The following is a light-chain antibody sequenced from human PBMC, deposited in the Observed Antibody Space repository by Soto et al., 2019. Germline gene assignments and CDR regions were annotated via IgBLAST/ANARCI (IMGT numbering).Light chain of an antibody. CDR3: QQYDSVSLT. CDR1: QSISSW. J-gene: IGKJ4*01. CDR2: KAS. Sequence: DIQMTQSPSTLSASVGDRVTITCRASQSISSWLAWYQQKPGKAPKLLIQKASSLESGVPSRFSGSGSGTEYTLTFSSLQLGEFASDDCQQYDSVSLTFGGGAKVESK. V-gene: IGKV1-5*03.